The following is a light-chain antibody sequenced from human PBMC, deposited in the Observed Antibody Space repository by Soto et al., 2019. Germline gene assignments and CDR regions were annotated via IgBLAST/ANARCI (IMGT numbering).Light chain of an antibody. V-gene: IGLV2-14*01. Sequence: QSALTQPASVSGSPGQPITISCTGTSSDVGSFDSVAWYQHNPGKAPKLLIYDNSKRPPGTPDRFSGSHSGTSATLAITGVHAGDEAVYFCGHWDNSLSAVIFGGGTKLTVL. J-gene: IGLJ2*01. CDR3: GHWDNSLSAVI. CDR2: DNS. CDR1: SSDVGSFDS.